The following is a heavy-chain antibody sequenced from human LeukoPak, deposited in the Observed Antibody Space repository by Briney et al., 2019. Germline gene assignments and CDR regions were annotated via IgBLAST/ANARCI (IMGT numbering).Heavy chain of an antibody. V-gene: IGHV1-8*01. CDR3: ARRHGRCSDGSCYYPDY. Sequence: ASVKVSCTASGYTFTSYDINWVRQATGQGLEWMGWMNPNSGNTGYAQKFQGRVTMTRNSSITTAYTELSSLRSEDTAVYYCARRHGRCSDGSCYYPDYWGQGTLVTVSS. CDR2: MNPNSGNT. CDR1: GYTFTSYD. D-gene: IGHD2-15*01. J-gene: IGHJ4*02.